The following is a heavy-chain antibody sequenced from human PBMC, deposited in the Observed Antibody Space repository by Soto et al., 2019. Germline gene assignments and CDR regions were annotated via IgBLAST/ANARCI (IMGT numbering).Heavy chain of an antibody. CDR2: IYYSGGT. J-gene: IGHJ4*02. D-gene: IGHD6-25*01. CDR3: ATLGSNNYFDS. V-gene: IGHV4-59*01. CDR1: GSSINSDY. Sequence: QVQLQESGPGLVKPSETLSLTCTVSGSSINSDYWSWIREPPGKGLEWVGYIYYSGGTNYNPSLKSQVTKPVDTSNNQFSLKLSSMTAADTAMYYCATLGSNNYFDSWGQGTLVTVSS.